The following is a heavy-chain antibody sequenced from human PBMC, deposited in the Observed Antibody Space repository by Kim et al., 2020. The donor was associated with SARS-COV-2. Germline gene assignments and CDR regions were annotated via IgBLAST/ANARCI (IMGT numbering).Heavy chain of an antibody. CDR2: ISYDGSNK. J-gene: IGHJ3*02. V-gene: IGHV3-30*04. CDR3: ARDLFPTYVDIVATGTTGARWVGAFDI. CDR1: GFTFSSYA. D-gene: IGHD5-12*01. Sequence: GGSLRLSCAASGFTFSSYAMHWVRQAPGKGLEWVAVISYDGSNKYYADSVKGRFTISRDNSKNTLYLQMNSLRAEDTAVYYCARDLFPTYVDIVATGTTGARWVGAFDIWGQGTMVTVSS.